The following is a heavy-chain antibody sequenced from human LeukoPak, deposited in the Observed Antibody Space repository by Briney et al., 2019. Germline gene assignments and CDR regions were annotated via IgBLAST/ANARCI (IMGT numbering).Heavy chain of an antibody. CDR2: IYYSGST. V-gene: IGHV4-59*01. CDR3: ARDRIYDFWSGYSGYYYYYGMDV. Sequence: SETLSLTCTVSGGSISSYYWSWIRQTPGKGLEWIGYIYYSGSTNYNPSLKSRVTISVDTSKSQFSLKLSSVTAADTAVYYCARDRIYDFWSGYSGYYYYYGMDVWGQGTTVTVSS. CDR1: GGSISSYY. D-gene: IGHD3-3*01. J-gene: IGHJ6*02.